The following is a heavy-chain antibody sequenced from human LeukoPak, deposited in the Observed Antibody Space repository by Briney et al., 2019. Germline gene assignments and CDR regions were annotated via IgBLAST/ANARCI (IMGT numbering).Heavy chain of an antibody. J-gene: IGHJ4*02. CDR1: GFTFSSYG. CDR2: ISYDGSNE. CDR3: AGSWFYRDYFEY. V-gene: IGHV3-30*03. D-gene: IGHD3-10*01. Sequence: GGSLRLSCAASGFTFSSYGMHWVRQAPGKGLEWVAVISYDGSNEYYADSVKGRFTISRDNSKNTLYPQMNSLRVEDTAVYYCAGSWFYRDYFEYWGQGTLVTVSS.